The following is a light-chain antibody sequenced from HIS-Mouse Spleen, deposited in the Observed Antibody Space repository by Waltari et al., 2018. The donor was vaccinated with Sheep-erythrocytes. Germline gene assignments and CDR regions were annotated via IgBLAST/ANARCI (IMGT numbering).Light chain of an antibody. V-gene: IGLV2-23*01. CDR1: SSDVGSYNL. CDR2: EGS. Sequence: QSALTQPASVSGSPGQSITISCTGTSSDVGSYNLVSWYQQHPGKAPKLMIYEGSKRPPGVSNRFSGSKSGNTASLTISGLQAEDEADYYCSSYAGSNNYVFGTGTKVTVL. J-gene: IGLJ1*01. CDR3: SSYAGSNNYV.